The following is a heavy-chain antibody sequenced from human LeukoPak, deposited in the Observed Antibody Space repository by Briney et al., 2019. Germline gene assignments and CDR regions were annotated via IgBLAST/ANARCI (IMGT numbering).Heavy chain of an antibody. Sequence: GGSLRLSCAASGFTFSSYAMHWVCQAPGKGLEWVAVISYDGSNKYYADSVKGRFTISRDNSKNTLYLQMNSLRAEDTAVYYCASPGGVYSSGSFDYWGQGTLVTVSS. D-gene: IGHD6-19*01. V-gene: IGHV3-30-3*01. CDR2: ISYDGSNK. CDR3: ASPGGVYSSGSFDY. J-gene: IGHJ4*02. CDR1: GFTFSSYA.